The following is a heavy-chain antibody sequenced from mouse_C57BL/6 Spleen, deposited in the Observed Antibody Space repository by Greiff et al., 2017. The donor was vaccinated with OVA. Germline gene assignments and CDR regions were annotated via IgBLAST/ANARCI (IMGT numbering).Heavy chain of an antibody. V-gene: IGHV1-64*01. CDR2: IHPNSGST. CDR3: GYYDYDERDAMDY. Sequence: QVQLQQPGAELVKPGASVKLSCKASGYTFPSYWMHWVKQRPGQGLEWIGMIHPNSGSTNYNEKFKSKATLTVDKSSSTAYMQLSSLTSEDSAVYYCGYYDYDERDAMDYWGQGTSVTVSS. D-gene: IGHD2-4*01. CDR1: GYTFPSYW. J-gene: IGHJ4*01.